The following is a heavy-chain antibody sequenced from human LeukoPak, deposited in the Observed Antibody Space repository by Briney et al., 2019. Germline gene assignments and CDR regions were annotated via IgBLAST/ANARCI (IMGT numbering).Heavy chain of an antibody. Sequence: ASVKVSCKASGYTFTSYGISWVRQAPGQGLEWMGWISAYNGNTNYAQKFQGRVTMTRDTSISTAYMELSRLRSDDTAVYYCARRSIPHWGFDYWGQGTLVTVSS. CDR3: ARRSIPHWGFDY. D-gene: IGHD7-27*01. J-gene: IGHJ4*02. CDR2: ISAYNGNT. CDR1: GYTFTSYG. V-gene: IGHV1-18*01.